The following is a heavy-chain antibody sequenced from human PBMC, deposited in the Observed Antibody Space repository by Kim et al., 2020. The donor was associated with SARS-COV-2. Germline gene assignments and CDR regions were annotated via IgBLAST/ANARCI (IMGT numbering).Heavy chain of an antibody. D-gene: IGHD3-22*01. V-gene: IGHV3-23*01. CDR3: AKDTYYYDSSGYYPPGMGAFDI. Sequence: GGSLRLSCAASGFTFSSYAMSWVRQAPGKGLEWVSAISGSGGSTYYADSVKGRFTISRDNSKNTLYLQMNSLRAEDTAVYYCAKDTYYYDSSGYYPPGMGAFDIWGQGTMVTVSS. J-gene: IGHJ3*02. CDR2: ISGSGGST. CDR1: GFTFSSYA.